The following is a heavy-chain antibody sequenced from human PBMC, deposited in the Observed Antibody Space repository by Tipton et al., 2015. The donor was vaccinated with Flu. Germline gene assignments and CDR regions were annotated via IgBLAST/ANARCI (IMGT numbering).Heavy chain of an antibody. V-gene: IGHV3-49*04. J-gene: IGHJ4*02. Sequence: SLRLSCTASGFSFVGYSMSWVRQAPGKGLECVGFIRSRAHGGTTEYAASVEGRFTISRDDSQSIAYLQMNSLRTEDTGVYYCARWSVTSWYIDYWGQGTLVTVSS. D-gene: IGHD2-2*01. CDR2: IRSRAHGGTT. CDR1: GFSFVGYS. CDR3: ARWSVTSWYIDY.